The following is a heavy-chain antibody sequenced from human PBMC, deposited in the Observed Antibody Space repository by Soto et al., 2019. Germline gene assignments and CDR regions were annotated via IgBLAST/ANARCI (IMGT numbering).Heavy chain of an antibody. CDR3: ARARMVRGIIYYYGMDV. D-gene: IGHD3-10*01. CDR1: GGSISSDGNY. Sequence: QVQLQESGPGLVESSQTLSLTCTVSGGSISSDGNYWSWIRQHPGKGLEWIGYIYYSGSTYYNPSLKIRVTVSVDTSKNQFSLKLNSVTAADTAVYYCARARMVRGIIYYYGMDVWGQGTTVTVSS. CDR2: IYYSGST. V-gene: IGHV4-31*03. J-gene: IGHJ6*02.